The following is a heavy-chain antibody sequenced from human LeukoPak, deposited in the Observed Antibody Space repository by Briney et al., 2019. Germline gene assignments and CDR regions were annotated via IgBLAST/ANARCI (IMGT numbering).Heavy chain of an antibody. CDR1: GGSFSGFY. Sequence: PSETLSLTCAVYGGSFSGFYWNWIRQPPGKGLEWIGEINHSGSTNYNPSLKSRVTISVDTSKNQFSLKLNSVTAADTGVYYCARGLRKWLRDPFDYWGQGTLVTVSS. V-gene: IGHV4-34*01. D-gene: IGHD5-12*01. J-gene: IGHJ4*02. CDR2: INHSGST. CDR3: ARGLRKWLRDPFDY.